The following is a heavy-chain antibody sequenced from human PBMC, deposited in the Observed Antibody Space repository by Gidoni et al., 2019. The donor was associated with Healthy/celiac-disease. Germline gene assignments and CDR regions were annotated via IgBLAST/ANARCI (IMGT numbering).Heavy chain of an antibody. Sequence: EVQLVESGGGLVKPGGSLRLSCAASGFTFSNAWMSWVRQAPGKGLEWVGRIKSKTDGGTTDYAAPVKGRFTISRDDSKNTLYLQMNSLKTEDTAVYYCTTRGRVYYYDSEYWGQGTLVTVSS. D-gene: IGHD3-22*01. CDR2: IKSKTDGGTT. CDR1: GFTFSNAW. V-gene: IGHV3-15*01. J-gene: IGHJ4*02. CDR3: TTRGRVYYYDSEY.